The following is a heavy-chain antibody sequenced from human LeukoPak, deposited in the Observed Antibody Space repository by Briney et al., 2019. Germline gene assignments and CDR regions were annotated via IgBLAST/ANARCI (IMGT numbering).Heavy chain of an antibody. CDR2: ISSSSSYI. CDR3: ARDDHPYYFDY. Sequence: GGSLRLSCAASGFTFSDYYMSWIRQAPGKGLEWVSYISSSSSYINYADSVKGRFTISRDNAKNSLYLQMNGLRAEDTAVYYCARDDHPYYFDYWGQGTLVTVSS. J-gene: IGHJ4*02. V-gene: IGHV3-11*06. CDR1: GFTFSDYY.